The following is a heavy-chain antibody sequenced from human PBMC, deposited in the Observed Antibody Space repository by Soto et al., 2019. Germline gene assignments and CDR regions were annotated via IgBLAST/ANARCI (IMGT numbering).Heavy chain of an antibody. V-gene: IGHV1-2*04. CDR2: INPNSGGT. Sequence: QVQLVQSGAEVKKPGASVKVPCKASGYTFTGYYMHWVRQAPGQGLEWMGWINPNSGGTNYAQKLQGWVTMTRATSISTAYMELSRLRSDDPAVYYCARSAMADDYGDYRGLHYYYMDVWGKGTTVTVSS. CDR1: GYTFTGYY. CDR3: ARSAMADDYGDYRGLHYYYMDV. D-gene: IGHD4-17*01. J-gene: IGHJ6*03.